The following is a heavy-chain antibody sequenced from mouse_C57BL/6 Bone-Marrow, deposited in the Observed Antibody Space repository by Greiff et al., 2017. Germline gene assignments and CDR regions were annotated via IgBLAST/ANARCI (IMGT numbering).Heavy chain of an antibody. J-gene: IGHJ3*01. D-gene: IGHD3-2*02. V-gene: IGHV1-19*01. CDR2: INPYNGGT. CDR3: ARTAQAPFAY. Sequence: DVKLQESGPVLVKPGASVKMSCKASGYTFTDYYMNWVKQSHGKSLEWIGVINPYNGGTSYNQKFKGKATLTVDKSSSTAYMELNSLTSEDSAVYYCARTAQAPFAYWGQGTLVTVSA. CDR1: GYTFTDYY.